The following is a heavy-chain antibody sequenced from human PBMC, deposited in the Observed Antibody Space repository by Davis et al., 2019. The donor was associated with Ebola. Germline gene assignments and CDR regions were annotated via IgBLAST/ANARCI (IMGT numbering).Heavy chain of an antibody. J-gene: IGHJ6*03. D-gene: IGHD2-2*01. CDR2: INPSAGYT. CDR1: GYTFTNYY. V-gene: IGHV1-46*01. Sequence: ASVKVSCKAFGYTFTNYYVHWVRQAPGQGLEWMGVINPSAGYTNYAQKFQGRVTITRDTSTSTVYMEVTRLRSDDTAVYYCARTLLEEPAAIYYYYYMDVWGKGTTVTVSS. CDR3: ARTLLEEPAAIYYYYYMDV.